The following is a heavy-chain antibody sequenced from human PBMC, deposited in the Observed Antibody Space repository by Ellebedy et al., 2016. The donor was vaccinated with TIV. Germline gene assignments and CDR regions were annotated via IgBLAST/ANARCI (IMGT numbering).Heavy chain of an antibody. D-gene: IGHD6-13*01. CDR2: TYYRSKWYN. CDR3: ARGVTRDSSWSLNWFNP. Sequence: SQTLSLTSXISGDSVSSNSAAWNWIRQSPSRGLEWLGRTYYRSKWYNDYAVSVKSRITINPDTSKNQFSLQLNSVTPEDTAVYYCARGVTRDSSWSLNWFNPWGQGTRVTVSS. CDR1: GDSVSSNSAA. J-gene: IGHJ5*02. V-gene: IGHV6-1*01.